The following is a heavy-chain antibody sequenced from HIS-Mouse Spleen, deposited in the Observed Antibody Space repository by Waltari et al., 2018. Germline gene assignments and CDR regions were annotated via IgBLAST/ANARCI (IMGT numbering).Heavy chain of an antibody. V-gene: IGHV4-39*07. Sequence: QLQLQESGPGLVKPSETLSLTCTVSGGSISSSRSYVGWIRQPPGKGLEWIGSIYYSGSTYYNPSLKSRVTISVDTSKNQFSLKLSSVTAADTAVYYCAREIPYSSSWYDWYFDLWGRGTLVTVSS. CDR2: IYYSGST. D-gene: IGHD6-13*01. J-gene: IGHJ2*01. CDR1: GGSISSSRSY. CDR3: AREIPYSSSWYDWYFDL.